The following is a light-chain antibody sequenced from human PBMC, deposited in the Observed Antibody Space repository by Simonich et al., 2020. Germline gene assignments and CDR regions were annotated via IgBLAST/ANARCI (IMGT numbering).Light chain of an antibody. V-gene: IGLV2-18*02. J-gene: IGLJ3*02. Sequence: QSALTQPPSVSGSPGQSVTISCTGTSSDVGSYNRVSWYQQPPGTAPKLMIYEVSSLPSGVSNRYSGSKSGNTASLTISGLQAEDEADYYCSSYTSSSTWVFGGGTKLTVL. CDR1: SSDVGSYNR. CDR3: SSYTSSSTWV. CDR2: EVS.